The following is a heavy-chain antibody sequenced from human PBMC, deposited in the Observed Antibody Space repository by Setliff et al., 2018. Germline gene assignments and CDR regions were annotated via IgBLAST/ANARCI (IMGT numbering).Heavy chain of an antibody. V-gene: IGHV1-18*01. CDR1: GDSFTPYG. D-gene: IGHD2-8*02. J-gene: IGHJ6*03. Sequence: ASVKVSCKASGDSFTPYGISWVRQAPGQGLEWMGWISADNYKTNHLERFTGENTKTKYAQKFQGRFTMTTDTSTRTSYMELRSLRSDDTAAYYCARVFFGVNEVLYHYFNMDIWGKGTTVTVSS. CDR2: ISADNYKT. CDR3: ARVFFGVNEVLYHYFNMDI.